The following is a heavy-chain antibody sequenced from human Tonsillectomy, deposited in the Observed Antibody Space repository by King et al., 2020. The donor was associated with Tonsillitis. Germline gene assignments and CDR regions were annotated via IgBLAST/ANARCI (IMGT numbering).Heavy chain of an antibody. V-gene: IGHV3-21*01. CDR1: GFTFSSYS. D-gene: IGHD3-22*01. J-gene: IGHJ4*02. CDR3: ARDRVYYYDSSGGTLFDY. Sequence: VQLVESGGGLAKPGGSLRLSCAASGFTFSSYSMNWVRQAPGKGLEWVSSISSSSSYIYYADSVKGRFTISRDNAKNSLYLQMNSLRAEDTAVYYCARDRVYYYDSSGGTLFDYWGQGTLVTVSS. CDR2: ISSSSSYI.